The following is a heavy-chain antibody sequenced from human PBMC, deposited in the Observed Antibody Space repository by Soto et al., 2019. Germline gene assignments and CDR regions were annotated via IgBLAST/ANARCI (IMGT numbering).Heavy chain of an antibody. Sequence: RASVKVSCKASGFTFTISSVQWVRRARGQRIEWIGWIVVGSGNTNYAQKFQERVTITRDMSTSTAYMELSSLRSEDTAVYYCAADRIFGVVQQPQNWFDPWGQGTLVTVSS. V-gene: IGHV1-58*01. CDR1: GFTFTISS. CDR3: AADRIFGVVQQPQNWFDP. CDR2: IVVGSGNT. J-gene: IGHJ5*02. D-gene: IGHD3-3*01.